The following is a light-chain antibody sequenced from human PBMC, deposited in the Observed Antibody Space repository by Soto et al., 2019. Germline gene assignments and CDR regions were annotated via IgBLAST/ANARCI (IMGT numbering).Light chain of an antibody. J-gene: IGKJ1*01. CDR1: QSISSW. CDR2: KAS. CDR3: KGT. Sequence: DIQMTQSPSTLSASVGDRVTITCRASQSISSWLAWYQQKPGKAPKLLIYKASSLESGVPSRFSGSGSGTEFTLTISSLQPDDFATYYCKGTFGLGTKVEIK. V-gene: IGKV1-5*03.